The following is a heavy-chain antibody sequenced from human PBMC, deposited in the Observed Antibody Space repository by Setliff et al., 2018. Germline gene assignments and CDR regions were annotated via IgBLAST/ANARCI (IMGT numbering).Heavy chain of an antibody. J-gene: IGHJ4*02. CDR2: IKQDGSEK. CDR1: GFTFSSYW. CDR3: ARDLPDYYDSSGPRLDY. D-gene: IGHD3-22*01. V-gene: IGHV3-7*01. Sequence: GGSLRLSCAASGFTFSSYWMSWVRQAPGKGLEWVANIKQDGSEKYYVDSVKGRFTISRDNAKSSLYLQMNSLRAEDTAVYYCARDLPDYYDSSGPRLDYWGQGTLVTVSS.